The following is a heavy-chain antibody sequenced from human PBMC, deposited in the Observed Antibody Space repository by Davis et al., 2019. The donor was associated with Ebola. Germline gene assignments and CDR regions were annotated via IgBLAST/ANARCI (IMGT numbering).Heavy chain of an antibody. CDR1: GFTFSSYS. J-gene: IGHJ4*02. V-gene: IGHV3-48*02. Sequence: GESLKISCAASGFTFSSYSMNWVRQAPGKGLEWVSYISRSGDTIYYADSERGRFTISRDNAKKSLYLQMNSLRDEDTAVYYCTIHNGDWLQLDHWGQGTLVTVSS. CDR2: ISRSGDTI. CDR3: TIHNGDWLQLDH. D-gene: IGHD3-9*01.